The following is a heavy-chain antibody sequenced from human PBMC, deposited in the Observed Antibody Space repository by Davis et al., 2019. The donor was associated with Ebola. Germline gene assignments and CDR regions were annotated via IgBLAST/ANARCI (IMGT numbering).Heavy chain of an antibody. CDR1: GFTFGSSA. Sequence: PGGSLRLSCAASGFTFGSSAMSWVRQAPGQGLEWVSRISGGSDNKDYADSVKGRFTISRDNSRNTLYLQMNSLRAEDTAVYFCANSLFYSPSGTVLGGGATFDYWGRGTLVTVSS. D-gene: IGHD3-10*01. CDR2: ISGGSDNK. CDR3: ANSLFYSPSGTVLGGGATFDY. J-gene: IGHJ4*01. V-gene: IGHV3-23*01.